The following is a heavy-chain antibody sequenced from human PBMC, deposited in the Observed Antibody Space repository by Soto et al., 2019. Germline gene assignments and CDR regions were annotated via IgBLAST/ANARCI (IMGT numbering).Heavy chain of an antibody. CDR1: GYTFTSYY. CDR3: ARDMGSTVTTTAFDY. Sequence: GASVKVSCKASGYTFTSYYMHWVRQAPGQGLEWMGIINPSGGSTSYAQKFQGRVTMTRDTSTSTVYMELSSLRSEDTAVYYCARDMGSTVTTTAFDYWGQGTLVTVSS. J-gene: IGHJ4*02. CDR2: INPSGGST. V-gene: IGHV1-46*01. D-gene: IGHD4-17*01.